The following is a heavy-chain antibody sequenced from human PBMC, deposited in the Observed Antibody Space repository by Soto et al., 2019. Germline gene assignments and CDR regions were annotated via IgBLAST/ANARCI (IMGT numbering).Heavy chain of an antibody. V-gene: IGHV5-10-1*01. CDR3: ARLDPEYYDILTGYWKNYYYGMDV. J-gene: IGHJ6*02. D-gene: IGHD3-9*01. CDR2: IDPSDSYT. Sequence: PGESLKISCKGSGYSFTSYWISWVRQMPGKGLEWMGRIDPSDSYTNYSPSFQGHVTISADKSISTAYLQWSSLKASDTAMYYCARLDPEYYDILTGYWKNYYYGMDVWGQGTTVTVSS. CDR1: GYSFTSYW.